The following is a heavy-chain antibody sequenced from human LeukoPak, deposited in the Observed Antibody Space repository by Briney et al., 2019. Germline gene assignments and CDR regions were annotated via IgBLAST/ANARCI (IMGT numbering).Heavy chain of an antibody. CDR3: ARENVVARPDN. CDR2: IYHSGST. V-gene: IGHV4-39*07. D-gene: IGHD6-6*01. Sequence: PSETLSLTCTVSGGSISSSSYYWGWIRQPPGKGLEWIGSIYHSGSTYYNPSLKSRVTISVDTSKNQFSLKLSSVTAADTAVYYCARENVVARPDNWGQGTLVTVSS. CDR1: GGSISSSSYY. J-gene: IGHJ4*02.